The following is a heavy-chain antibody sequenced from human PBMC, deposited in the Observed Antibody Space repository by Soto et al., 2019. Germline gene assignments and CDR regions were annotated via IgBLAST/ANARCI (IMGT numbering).Heavy chain of an antibody. Sequence: PGGSLRLSCAASGFSFSDYYMSWIRQAPGKGLEWVSYISFSATSIYYADSVKGRFTISRDNAKNSLYLQINSLRAEDTAVYYWARDRGSKSYYYYGMDVWGHGTTVTVSS. CDR2: ISFSATSI. CDR3: ARDRGSKSYYYYGMDV. V-gene: IGHV3-11*04. D-gene: IGHD2-2*01. CDR1: GFSFSDYY. J-gene: IGHJ6*02.